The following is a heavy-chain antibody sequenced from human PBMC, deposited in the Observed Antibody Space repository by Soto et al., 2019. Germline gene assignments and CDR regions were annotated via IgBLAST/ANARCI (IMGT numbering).Heavy chain of an antibody. V-gene: IGHV3-33*01. Sequence: QVQLVESGGGVVQPGTSLRLSCAVSGFSFSSYGMNWVRQAPGRGLEWVAVIWYDGTDTYYSDSVKGRFIISRDNSGNTLYLQMSSLRAEDTAVYYCARSDRHGYSSSSDFWGQGTLVVVSS. D-gene: IGHD6-13*01. CDR1: GFSFSSYG. CDR2: IWYDGTDT. J-gene: IGHJ4*02. CDR3: ARSDRHGYSSSSDF.